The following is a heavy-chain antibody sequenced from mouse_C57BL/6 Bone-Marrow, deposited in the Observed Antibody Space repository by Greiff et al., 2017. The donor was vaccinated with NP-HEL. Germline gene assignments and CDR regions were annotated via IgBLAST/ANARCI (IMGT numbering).Heavy chain of an antibody. V-gene: IGHV1-50*01. Sequence: VQLQQSGAELVKPGASVKLSCKASGYTFTSYWMQWVKQRPGQGLEWIGEIDPSDSYTNYNQKFKGKATLTVDTSSSTAYMQLSSLTSEDSAVYYCARLLRAWFAYWGQGTLVTVSA. J-gene: IGHJ3*01. D-gene: IGHD1-1*01. CDR2: IDPSDSYT. CDR3: ARLLRAWFAY. CDR1: GYTFTSYW.